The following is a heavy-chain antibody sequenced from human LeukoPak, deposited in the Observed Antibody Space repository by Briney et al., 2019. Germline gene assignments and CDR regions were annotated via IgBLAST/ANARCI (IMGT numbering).Heavy chain of an antibody. CDR2: INSDGTT. V-gene: IGHV3-74*01. J-gene: IGHJ4*02. CDR3: ASAYYYRLPD. CDR1: EFTFSSYW. D-gene: IGHD3-10*01. Sequence: GGSLRLSCAASEFTFSSYWMHWVRQAPGKGLVWVSRINSDGTTTYADSVKGRFTISRDNAKNTLYLQMNRLRAEDTALYYCASAYYYRLPDWGQGTLVTVSS.